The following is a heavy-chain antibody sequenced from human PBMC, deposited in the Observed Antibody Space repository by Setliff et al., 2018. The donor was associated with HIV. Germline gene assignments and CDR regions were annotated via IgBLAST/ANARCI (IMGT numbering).Heavy chain of an antibody. CDR3: ARGRIVPTITSFYYYYYMDV. CDR1: GYTFTNYA. D-gene: IGHD5-12*01. CDR2: INAGNGDT. J-gene: IGHJ6*03. Sequence: ASVKVSCKASGYTFTNYAIHWVRQAPGQRLEWMGWINAGNGDTKYSQAFQGRVTITRDTSATTAYMELSSLRSDDMAVYYCARGRIVPTITSFYYYYYMDVWGKGTTVTVSS. V-gene: IGHV1-3*03.